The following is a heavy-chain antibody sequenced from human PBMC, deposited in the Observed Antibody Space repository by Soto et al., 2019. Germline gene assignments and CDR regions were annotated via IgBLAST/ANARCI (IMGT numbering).Heavy chain of an antibody. D-gene: IGHD3-22*01. CDR3: AKDRSRYYYESSHDY. CDR2: ISGSSSSI. CDR1: GVTFSTYD. Sequence: PRGALRLSCAASGVTFSTYDMNWFRHAPGKGLEWISYISGSSSSISYADSVKGRFTISRDNAKNTLYLQMNSLRAEDTAVYYCAKDRSRYYYESSHDYWGQGTLVTVSS. V-gene: IGHV3-48*01. J-gene: IGHJ4*02.